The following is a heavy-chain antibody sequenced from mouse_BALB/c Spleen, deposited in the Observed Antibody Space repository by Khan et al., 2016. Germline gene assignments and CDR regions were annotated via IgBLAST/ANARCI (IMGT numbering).Heavy chain of an antibody. D-gene: IGHD2-1*01. J-gene: IGHJ4*01. CDR1: GYTFTSYW. CDR3: ARKLQYAMDD. CDR2: INPSTGYT. V-gene: IGHV1-7*01. Sequence: QVQLKESGAELAKPGASVKMSCKASGYTFTSYWMHWVKQRPGQGLEWIGYINPSTGYTEYHQKFKDKATLTADKSSSTPYMQLSSLTSEAAAYYYCARKLQYAMDDWGEGTSVTVSS.